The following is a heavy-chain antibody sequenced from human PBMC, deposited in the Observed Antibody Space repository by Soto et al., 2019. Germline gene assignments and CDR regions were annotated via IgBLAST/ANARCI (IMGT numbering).Heavy chain of an antibody. Sequence: ASVKVSCKASGYTFTSYGISWVRQAPGQGLEWMGWISGYNGNTSYAQKLQGRVTMTTDTSTRTAYMELRSLTSDDTAVYYCARAELLSETNYYYYYGMDVWGQGTTVTVSS. CDR2: ISGYNGNT. D-gene: IGHD2-21*01. V-gene: IGHV1-18*01. CDR3: ARAELLSETNYYYYYGMDV. J-gene: IGHJ6*02. CDR1: GYTFTSYG.